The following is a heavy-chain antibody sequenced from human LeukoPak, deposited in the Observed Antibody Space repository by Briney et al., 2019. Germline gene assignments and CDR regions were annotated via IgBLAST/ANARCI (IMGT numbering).Heavy chain of an antibody. CDR1: GSRFSNYW. D-gene: IGHD6-19*01. CDR3: VRQFDSGWYGSFDY. J-gene: IGHJ4*02. V-gene: IGHV5-51*01. Sequence: GESLNISCKGSGSRFSNYWIGGARQMPGKGLECMGIIYPGDSDTRYSTSFQGQVTISADKSISTAYLQWTSLKASDTAMYYCVRQFDSGWYGSFDYEGQGTLVTVS. CDR2: IYPGDSDT.